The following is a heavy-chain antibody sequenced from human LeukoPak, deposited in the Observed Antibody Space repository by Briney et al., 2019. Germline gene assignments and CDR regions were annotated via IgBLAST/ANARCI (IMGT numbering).Heavy chain of an antibody. J-gene: IGHJ3*02. V-gene: IGHV1-2*02. CDR2: INPNSGGT. Sequence: ASVKVSCKASGYTFTGYYMHWVRQAPGQGLEWMGWINPNSGGTNYAQKFQGRVTMTRGTSISTAYMELSRLRSDDTAVYYCARTYYYDSSGYPDAFDIWGQGTMVTVSS. D-gene: IGHD3-22*01. CDR1: GYTFTGYY. CDR3: ARTYYYDSSGYPDAFDI.